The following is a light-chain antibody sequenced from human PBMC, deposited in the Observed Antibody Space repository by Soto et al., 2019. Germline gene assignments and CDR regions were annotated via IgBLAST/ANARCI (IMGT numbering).Light chain of an antibody. CDR3: QQYNSYSGDT. CDR1: LTIRTW. CDR2: GAT. V-gene: IGKV1-5*01. J-gene: IGKJ2*01. Sequence: IQMTQSPSTLSASVGDRVTITCRASLTIRTWLAWFQQKPGKAPQLLIYGATNLESGVPSRFSGSGSGTEFTLTIDSLQPDEFATYYCQQYNSYSGDTFGQGTKVEI.